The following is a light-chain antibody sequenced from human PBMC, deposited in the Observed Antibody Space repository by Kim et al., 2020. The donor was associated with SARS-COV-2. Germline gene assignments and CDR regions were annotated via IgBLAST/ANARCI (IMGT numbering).Light chain of an antibody. CDR3: QQFDTVPLT. J-gene: IGKJ4*01. Sequence: ASVGDRVTITCQASNDINIFLNWFQQKPGEAPKLLISDASSLETGLPSRFSGSGSGTHFTFTISSLQPGDVATYYCQQFDTVPLTFGGGTKVDIK. CDR1: NDINIF. CDR2: DAS. V-gene: IGKV1-33*01.